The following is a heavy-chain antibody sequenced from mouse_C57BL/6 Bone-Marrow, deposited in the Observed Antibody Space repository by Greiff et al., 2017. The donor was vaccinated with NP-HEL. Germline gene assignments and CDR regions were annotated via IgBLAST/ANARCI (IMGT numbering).Heavy chain of an antibody. CDR3: ARGPITTVVAHFDY. D-gene: IGHD1-1*01. CDR1: GYSITSGYY. CDR2: ISYDGSN. V-gene: IGHV3-6*01. Sequence: ESGPGLVKPSQSLSLTCSVTGYSITSGYYWNWIRQFPGNKLEWMGYISYDGSNNYNPSLKNRISITRDTSKNQFFLKLNSVTTEDTATYYCARGPITTVVAHFDYWGQGTTLTVSS. J-gene: IGHJ2*01.